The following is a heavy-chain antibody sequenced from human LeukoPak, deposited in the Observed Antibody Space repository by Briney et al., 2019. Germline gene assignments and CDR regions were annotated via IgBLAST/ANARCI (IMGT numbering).Heavy chain of an antibody. V-gene: IGHV3-11*01. J-gene: IGHJ3*02. CDR1: GFTFSDYY. D-gene: IGHD4-17*01. Sequence: KPGGSLRLSCAASGFTFSDYYMSWIRQAPGKGLEWVSYISSSGSTIYYADSVKGRFTISRDNAKNSLYLQMNSLRAEDTAVYYCARDGATTVTTLAFGDAFDIWGQGTMVTVSS. CDR3: ARDGATTVTTLAFGDAFDI. CDR2: ISSSGSTI.